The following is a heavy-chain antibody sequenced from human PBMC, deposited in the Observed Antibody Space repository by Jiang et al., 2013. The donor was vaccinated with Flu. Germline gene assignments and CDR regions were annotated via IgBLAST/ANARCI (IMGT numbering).Heavy chain of an antibody. V-gene: IGHV4-39*07. Sequence: GSGLVKPSETLSLTCTVSGGSIISDSYYWGWIRQPPGKGLEWIGSIYDSGSTYYKPSLKSRVTMSADTSRKNLSLNLRSVTAADTAVYFXVRAQKYSGFELPYFDYWGQGILVTVSS. CDR2: IYDSGST. CDR3: VRAQKYSGFELPYFDY. D-gene: IGHD5-12*01. J-gene: IGHJ4*02. CDR1: GGSIISDSYY.